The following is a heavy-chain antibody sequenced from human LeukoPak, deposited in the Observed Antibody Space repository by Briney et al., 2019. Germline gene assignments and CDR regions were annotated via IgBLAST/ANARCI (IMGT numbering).Heavy chain of an antibody. D-gene: IGHD1-1*01. J-gene: IGHJ4*02. CDR2: ISGSGGST. V-gene: IGHV3-23*01. CDR1: GFTFTKYA. CDR3: VGTTGTRALEYFDY. Sequence: GGSLRLSCAASGFTFTKYAMTWVRQAPGKGLEWVSAISGSGGSTYYADSVKGRFTISRDNSKNTLYLQMNSLRAEDTAVYYCVGTTGTRALEYFDYWGQGTLVTVSS.